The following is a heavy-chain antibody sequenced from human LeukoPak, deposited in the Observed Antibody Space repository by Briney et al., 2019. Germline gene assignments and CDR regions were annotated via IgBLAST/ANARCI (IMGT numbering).Heavy chain of an antibody. CDR2: IIPVFGTA. J-gene: IGHJ6*03. V-gene: IGHV1-69*06. Sequence: SVKVSCKASGGSFSSYAISWVRQAPGQGLEWMGRIIPVFGTANYAQKFQERVTITADIVSNTAYLEVTSLTSDDTAVYFCAKQGAARQDYYMDVWGNGTTVTVSS. D-gene: IGHD5-18*01. CDR1: GGSFSSYA. CDR3: AKQGAARQDYYMDV.